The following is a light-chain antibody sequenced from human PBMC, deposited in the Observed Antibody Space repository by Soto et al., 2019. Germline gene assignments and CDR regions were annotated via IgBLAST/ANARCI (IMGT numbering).Light chain of an antibody. J-gene: IGLJ2*01. CDR1: NSDIGDYNY. V-gene: IGLV2-14*01. CDR2: EVT. Sequence: QSALTQPASVSGSPGQSITISCTGTNSDIGDYNYVSWYQHHPGKAPKLMIYEVTNRPSGVSNRFSGSNSGNTASLTISGLQAEDEAYYYCSSYTSSSSVIFGGGTKVTVL. CDR3: SSYTSSSSVI.